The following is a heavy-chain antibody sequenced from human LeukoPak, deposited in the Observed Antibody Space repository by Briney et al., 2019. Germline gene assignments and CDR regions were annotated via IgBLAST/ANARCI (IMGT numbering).Heavy chain of an antibody. J-gene: IGHJ4*02. CDR1: GGSISSSSYY. V-gene: IGHV4-39*01. D-gene: IGHD1-26*01. CDR2: IYYSGST. CDR3: ARIPKWELPCYFDY. Sequence: PSETLSLTCTVSGGSISSSSYYWGWIRQPPGKGLEWSGSIYYSGSTYYNPSLKSRVTISVDTSKNQFSLKLSSVTAADTAVYYCARIPKWELPCYFDYWGQGTLVTVSS.